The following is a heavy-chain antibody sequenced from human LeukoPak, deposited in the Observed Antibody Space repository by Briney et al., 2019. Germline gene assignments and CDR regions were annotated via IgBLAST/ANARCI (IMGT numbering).Heavy chain of an antibody. Sequence: PGGSLRLSCVTSGFTFSNYAMSWVRQAPGKGLEWVSDITKSGRDTFYADSVKGRFTISRDNSKNTLYLQMNSLRAEDTAVYYCAKTVAGSFYFDYWGQGTLVTVSS. CDR1: GFTFSNYA. CDR2: ITKSGRDT. D-gene: IGHD6-19*01. CDR3: AKTVAGSFYFDY. V-gene: IGHV3-23*01. J-gene: IGHJ4*02.